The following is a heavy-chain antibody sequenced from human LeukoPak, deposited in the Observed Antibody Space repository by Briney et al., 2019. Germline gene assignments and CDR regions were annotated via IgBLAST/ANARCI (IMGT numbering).Heavy chain of an antibody. CDR1: GFTFSTYW. J-gene: IGHJ4*02. D-gene: IGHD3-10*01. CDR2: INQDGSEK. V-gene: IGHV3-7*05. Sequence: GGSLRLSCAASGFTFSTYWMTWVRQAPGKGLEWVANINQDGSEKYSVDSVKGRFTISRDNAKNTLYLQMNSLRAEDTAVYYCARDSYGSGSYDSWGQGTLVTVSS. CDR3: ARDSYGSGSYDS.